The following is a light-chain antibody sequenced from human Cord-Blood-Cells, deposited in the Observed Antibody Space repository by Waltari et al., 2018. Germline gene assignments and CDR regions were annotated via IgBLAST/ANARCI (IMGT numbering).Light chain of an antibody. CDR1: QSVSSSY. J-gene: IGKJ1*01. V-gene: IGKV3-20*01. Sequence: EIVLTQSPGPLSLSPGERATLSCRASQSVSSSYLAWYQQKPGRAPRLLIYGASSRATGIPDRFSGSGSGTDFTLTISRLEPEDFAVYYCQQYGSSPTFGQGTKVEIK. CDR2: GAS. CDR3: QQYGSSPT.